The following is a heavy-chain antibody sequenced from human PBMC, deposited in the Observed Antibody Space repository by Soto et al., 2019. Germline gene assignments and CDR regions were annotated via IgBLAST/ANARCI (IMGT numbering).Heavy chain of an antibody. Sequence: SETLSLTCAVSGGSISSSNWWSWVRQPPGKGLEWIGEIYHSGGTNYNPSLKSRVTISVDKSKNQFSLKLSSVTAADTAVYYCARRTSTGYSSSWPPDYYYYYGMDVWGQGTTVTGLL. CDR2: IYHSGGT. CDR3: ARRTSTGYSSSWPPDYYYYYGMDV. CDR1: GGSISSSNW. J-gene: IGHJ6*02. V-gene: IGHV4-4*02. D-gene: IGHD6-13*01.